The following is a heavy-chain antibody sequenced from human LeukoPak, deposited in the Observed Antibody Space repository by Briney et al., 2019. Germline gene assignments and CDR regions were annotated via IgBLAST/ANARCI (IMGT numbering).Heavy chain of an antibody. D-gene: IGHD2-21*02. CDR1: GFTFSSYS. J-gene: IGHJ1*01. CDR3: ARGVGPAYCGGDCYSRYFQH. Sequence: GGSLRLSCAASGFTFSSYSMNWVRQAPGKGLEWVSSISSSSSYIYYADSVKGRFTISRDNAKNSLYLQMNSLRAEDTAVYYCARGVGPAYCGGDCYSRYFQHWGQGTLVTVSS. CDR2: ISSSSSYI. V-gene: IGHV3-21*01.